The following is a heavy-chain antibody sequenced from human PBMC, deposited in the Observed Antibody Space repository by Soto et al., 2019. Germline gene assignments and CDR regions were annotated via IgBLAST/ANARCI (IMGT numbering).Heavy chain of an antibody. CDR2: IYNSGST. J-gene: IGHJ4*02. V-gene: IGHV4-4*09. D-gene: IGHD6-13*01. Sequence: SETLSLTCTVSGGSISSYYWSWIRQPPGKGLEWIGYIYNSGSTNYNPSLKSRVTISVDTSKNQFSLKLSSVTAADTAVYYCARGSTGYRSSWCRYWGQGTLVTVS. CDR3: ARGSTGYRSSWCRY. CDR1: GGSISSYY.